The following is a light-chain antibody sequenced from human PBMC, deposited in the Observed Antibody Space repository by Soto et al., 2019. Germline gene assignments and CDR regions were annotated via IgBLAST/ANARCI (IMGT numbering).Light chain of an antibody. CDR3: AALDDSLSGTV. CDR2: SNN. V-gene: IGLV1-44*01. Sequence: QSVLTQPPSASGTPGQRVNISCSGSSSNNGSNTVAWYQQLPQTAPKLLVHSNNERPSGVPDRFSGAKSGTSASLVISGLQSDDEADFYCAALDDSLSGTVFGGGTKLTVL. J-gene: IGLJ3*02. CDR1: SSNNGSNT.